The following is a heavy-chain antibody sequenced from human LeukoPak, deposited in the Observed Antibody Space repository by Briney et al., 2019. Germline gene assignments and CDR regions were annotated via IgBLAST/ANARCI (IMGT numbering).Heavy chain of an antibody. CDR2: ISAYNGNT. J-gene: IGHJ4*02. CDR1: GYTFTKYG. Sequence: ASVKVSCKASGYTFTKYGITWVRQAPGQGLEWMGWISAYNGNTNYAQKFQGRVTMTIDTSTSTAYMELRSLKSADTAVYYCARVWGYYYDSSGYSDFDYWGQGTLVTVSS. V-gene: IGHV1-18*01. D-gene: IGHD3-22*01. CDR3: ARVWGYYYDSSGYSDFDY.